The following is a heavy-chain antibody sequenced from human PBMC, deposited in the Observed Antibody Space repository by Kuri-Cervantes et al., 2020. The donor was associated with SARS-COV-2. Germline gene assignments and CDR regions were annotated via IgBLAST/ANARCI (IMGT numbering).Heavy chain of an antibody. D-gene: IGHD3-10*01. J-gene: IGHJ5*02. CDR2: ISSSSSYI. CDR3: VYGLWLDNWFDP. V-gene: IGHV3-21*01. Sequence: GESLKISCAASGFTFSSYGMHRVRQAPGKGLEWVSSISSSSSYIYYADSVKGRFTISRDNAKNSLYLQMNSLRAEDTAVYYCVYGLWLDNWFDPWGQGTLVTVSS. CDR1: GFTFSSYG.